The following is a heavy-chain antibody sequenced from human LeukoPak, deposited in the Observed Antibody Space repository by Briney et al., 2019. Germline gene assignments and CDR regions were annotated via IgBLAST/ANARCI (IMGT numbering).Heavy chain of an antibody. D-gene: IGHD1-1*01. CDR3: VRHLGANTWMGNWFDP. V-gene: IGHV4-39*01. CDR2: IYFSGTT. Sequence: SETLSLTCTVSGGSISSGYSWGWIRQPPGKGPAWIGSIYFSGTTYYNPSLKSRVTISVDTSRNQFSLKLNSVTAADTAIYYCVRHLGANTWMGNWFDPWGQGTLVTVSS. CDR1: GGSISSGYS. J-gene: IGHJ5*02.